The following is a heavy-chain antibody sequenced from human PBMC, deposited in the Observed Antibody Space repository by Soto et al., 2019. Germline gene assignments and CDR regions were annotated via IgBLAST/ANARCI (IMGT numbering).Heavy chain of an antibody. CDR2: ISGNNGNT. V-gene: IGHV1-18*01. CDR1: GYKFNTYG. Sequence: ASVKVSCKASGYKFNTYGITLVRQAPGQGLEWMGWISGNNGNTKYPQKFQGRVTMTTDTSTSAAYMELRSLRSDDTAVYYCARDMWSFGSGSYSVDYWGQGTPVTVSS. J-gene: IGHJ4*02. CDR3: ARDMWSFGSGSYSVDY. D-gene: IGHD3-10*01.